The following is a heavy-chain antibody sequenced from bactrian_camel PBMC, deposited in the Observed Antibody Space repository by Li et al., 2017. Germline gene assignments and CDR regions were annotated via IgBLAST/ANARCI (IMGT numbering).Heavy chain of an antibody. D-gene: IGHD4*01. CDR3: TADTEGPWIPHGSCGIRTIAQDNGY. Sequence: HVQLVESGGGLVQAGGSLRLSCAASGYISRYNMAWFRKEREAVAAIDTAGSATYSASVAGRFTISRDNAQNTLYLEMNNLKPEDSAMYYCTADTEGPWIPHGSCGIRTIAQDNGYWGQGTQVTVS. CDR2: IDTAGSA. V-gene: IGHV3S53*01. CDR1: GYISRYN. J-gene: IGHJ6*01.